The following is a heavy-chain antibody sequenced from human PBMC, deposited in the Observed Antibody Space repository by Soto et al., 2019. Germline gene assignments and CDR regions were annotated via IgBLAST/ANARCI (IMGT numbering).Heavy chain of an antibody. CDR1: GVSISSYY. D-gene: IGHD3-10*01. V-gene: IGHV4-31*03. CDR2: IYYTGST. CDR3: ARDDGSGSSPYYGMDV. Sequence: PSETLSLTCTVSGVSISSYYWSWIRQHPGQGLEWIGYIYYTGSTDYNPSLRSRVAISVDTSKNQFSLKLSSVTAADTAVYYCARDDGSGSSPYYGMDVWGQGTTVTVSS. J-gene: IGHJ6*02.